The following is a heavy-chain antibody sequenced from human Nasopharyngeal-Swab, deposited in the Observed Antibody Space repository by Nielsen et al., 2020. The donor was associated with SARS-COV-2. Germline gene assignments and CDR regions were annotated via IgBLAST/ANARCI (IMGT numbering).Heavy chain of an antibody. Sequence: SVKVSCKASGGTFSSYAISWVRQAPGQGLEWMGGIIPIFGTANYAQKSQGRVTITADKSTSTAYMELSSLRSEDTAVYYCARVGAFRGNYGDYEVYWGQGTLVTVSS. CDR2: IIPIFGTA. CDR1: GGTFSSYA. V-gene: IGHV1-69*06. CDR3: ARVGAFRGNYGDYEVY. J-gene: IGHJ4*02. D-gene: IGHD4-17*01.